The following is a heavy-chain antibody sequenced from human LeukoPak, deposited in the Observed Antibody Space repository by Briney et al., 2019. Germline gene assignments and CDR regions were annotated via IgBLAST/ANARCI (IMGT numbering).Heavy chain of an antibody. V-gene: IGHV3-23*01. D-gene: IGHD3-22*01. CDR3: AKMNAKYYDSSGYYVDY. J-gene: IGHJ4*02. Sequence: GGSLRLSCAASGFTFSSYAMGWVRQAPGKGLEWVSVVSGGGGSTYYADSVKGRFTISRDNSKNTLYLQMNSPRAEDTAVYYCAKMNAKYYDSSGYYVDYWGQGTLVTVSS. CDR2: VSGGGGST. CDR1: GFTFSSYA.